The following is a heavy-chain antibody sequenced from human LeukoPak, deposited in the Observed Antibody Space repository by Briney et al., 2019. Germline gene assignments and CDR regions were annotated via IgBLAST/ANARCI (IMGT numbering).Heavy chain of an antibody. V-gene: IGHV4-4*02. Sequence: SETLSLTCAVSGGSMSSNNWWSWVRQPPGKGLEWIGEIYHSGGTNYNPSLKSRVTISVDTSKNQFSLKLSSVTAADTAVYYCAGGGSGWPTSVVVDYWGQGTLVTVSS. D-gene: IGHD6-19*01. J-gene: IGHJ4*02. CDR2: IYHSGGT. CDR3: AGGGSGWPTSVVVDY. CDR1: GGSMSSNNW.